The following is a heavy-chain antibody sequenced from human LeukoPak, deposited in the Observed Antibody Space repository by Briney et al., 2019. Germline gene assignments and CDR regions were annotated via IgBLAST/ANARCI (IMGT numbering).Heavy chain of an antibody. CDR1: AGSFSGYY. Sequence: PSETLSLTCALYAGSFSGYYCSWIRQQPGKGLEWIGEINHSGSTNYNPSLKSRVTISVDTSKNQFSLKLSSVTAADTAVYYCARGSYYGSGSYLSWGQGTLVTVSS. V-gene: IGHV4-34*01. CDR3: ARGSYYGSGSYLS. D-gene: IGHD3-10*01. CDR2: INHSGST. J-gene: IGHJ4*02.